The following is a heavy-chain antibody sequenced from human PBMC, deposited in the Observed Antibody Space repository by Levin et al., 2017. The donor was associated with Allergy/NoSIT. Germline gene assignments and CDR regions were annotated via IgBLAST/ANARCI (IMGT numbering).Heavy chain of an antibody. Sequence: NTSETLSLTCTVSGGSISSSSYYWGWIRQPPGKGLEWIGSIYYSGSTYYNPSLKSRVTISVDTSKNQFSLKLSSVTAADTAVYYCARSHYQWLVRNWGQGTLVTVSS. CDR3: ARSHYQWLVRN. CDR2: IYYSGST. D-gene: IGHD6-19*01. CDR1: GGSISSSSYY. J-gene: IGHJ4*02. V-gene: IGHV4-39*01.